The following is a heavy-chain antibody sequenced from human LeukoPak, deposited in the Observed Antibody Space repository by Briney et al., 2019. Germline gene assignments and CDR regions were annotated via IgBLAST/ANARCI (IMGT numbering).Heavy chain of an antibody. Sequence: GGSLRLSCAASGFTFSSYWMHWVRQAPGQGLVWVSRINRDGSSTSYADSVKGRFTISRDNAKNTPYLQMNSLRAEDTAVYYCARNRGIQLWLHYYYYGMDVWGQRTTVTVSS. CDR1: GFTFSSYW. CDR3: ARNRGIQLWLHYYYYGMDV. V-gene: IGHV3-74*01. D-gene: IGHD5-18*01. CDR2: INRDGSST. J-gene: IGHJ6*02.